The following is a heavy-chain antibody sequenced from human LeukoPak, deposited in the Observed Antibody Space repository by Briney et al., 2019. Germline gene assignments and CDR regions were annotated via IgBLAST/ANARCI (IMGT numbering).Heavy chain of an antibody. J-gene: IGHJ3*02. D-gene: IGHD3-22*01. CDR3: ARDRPYYYDSSGYHDAFDI. CDR1: GYTFTSYG. CDR2: ISAYNGDT. Sequence: GASVKVSCKASGYTFTSYGISWVRQAPGQGLEWMGWISAYNGDTNYAQKLQGRVTMTTDTSTSTAYMGLRSLRSDDTAVYYCARDRPYYYDSSGYHDAFDIWGQGTMVTVSS. V-gene: IGHV1-18*01.